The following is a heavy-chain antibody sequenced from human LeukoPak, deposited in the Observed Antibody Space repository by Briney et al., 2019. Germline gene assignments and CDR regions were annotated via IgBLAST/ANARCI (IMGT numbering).Heavy chain of an antibody. Sequence: PGGSLRLSCAASGFTFSKYWMLWVRQAPGKGLESVSRINTGGTVITYADSVKGRFTVSRDNADNTIFLQMNSVRDEDTAVYYCATKQWLAPPPDSWGQGTPVTVSS. J-gene: IGHJ4*02. CDR3: ATKQWLAPPPDS. CDR2: INTGGTVI. D-gene: IGHD6-19*01. V-gene: IGHV3-74*01. CDR1: GFTFSKYW.